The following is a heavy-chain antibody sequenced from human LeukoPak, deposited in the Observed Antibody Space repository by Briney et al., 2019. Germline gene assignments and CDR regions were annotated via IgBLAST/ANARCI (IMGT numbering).Heavy chain of an antibody. J-gene: IGHJ4*02. V-gene: IGHV3-21*06. CDR3: ARASRASAWYIDEY. CDR2: IDFTSSFI. CDR1: GFSFSTYN. Sequence: GGSLRLSCAASGFSFSTYNMDWVRQASGKGLGWVASIDFTSSFIFYGDSVKGRFTISRDNAKNLLYLQLSSLRDDDSAIYYCARASRASAWYIDEYWGQGTLVTVSS. D-gene: IGHD6-19*01.